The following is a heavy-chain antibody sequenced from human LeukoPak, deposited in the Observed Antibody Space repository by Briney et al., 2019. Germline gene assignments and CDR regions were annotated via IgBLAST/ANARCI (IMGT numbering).Heavy chain of an antibody. Sequence: TGGSLRLSCAASGFTFSSYAMSWVRQAPGRGLEWVSAISGSGGSTYYADSVKGRFTISRDNSKNTLYLQMNSLRAEDTAVYYCAKDGIVGATHPDYWGQGTLVTVSS. V-gene: IGHV3-23*01. CDR3: AKDGIVGATHPDY. J-gene: IGHJ4*02. D-gene: IGHD1-26*01. CDR2: ISGSGGST. CDR1: GFTFSSYA.